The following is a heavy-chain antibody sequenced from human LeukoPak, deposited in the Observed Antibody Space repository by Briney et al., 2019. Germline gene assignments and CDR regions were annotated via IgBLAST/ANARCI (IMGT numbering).Heavy chain of an antibody. Sequence: SETLSLTCTVSGASISSYYWSWIRQTPGKGLEWIGYIYYRVSTNYNPSLKSRVTISVDTSKNQFSLKLSSVTVADTAVYYCARAENYDILTGLNWFDPWGQGTLVTVSS. J-gene: IGHJ5*02. CDR3: ARAENYDILTGLNWFDP. CDR2: IYYRVST. V-gene: IGHV4-59*01. D-gene: IGHD3-9*01. CDR1: GASISSYY.